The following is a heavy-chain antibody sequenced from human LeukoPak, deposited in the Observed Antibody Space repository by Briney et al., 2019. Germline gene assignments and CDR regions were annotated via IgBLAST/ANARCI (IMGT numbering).Heavy chain of an antibody. V-gene: IGHV3-23*01. Sequence: GGSLRLSCAASGFTFSNYAMSWVRQAPGKGLEWVSAISGSGGSTYYADSVKGRFTISRDNSKNTLYLQMNSLRAEDTAVYYCAKAARPKYYYGSGSYYSFDYWGQGTLVTVSS. CDR1: GFTFSNYA. D-gene: IGHD3-10*01. J-gene: IGHJ4*02. CDR2: ISGSGGST. CDR3: AKAARPKYYYGSGSYYSFDY.